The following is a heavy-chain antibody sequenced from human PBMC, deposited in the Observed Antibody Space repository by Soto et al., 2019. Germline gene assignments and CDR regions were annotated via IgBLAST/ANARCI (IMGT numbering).Heavy chain of an antibody. CDR3: ARLSAAWFDP. CDR1: GGSVSSGSYY. CDR2: IYHSGCT. D-gene: IGHD6-19*01. V-gene: IGHV4-61*01. Sequence: QVQLQESGPGLVKPSETLSLTCTVSGGSVSSGSYYWGWIRQPPGKGLEWIGYIYHSGCTNNNPSLKSRVTISVDTSKNQFSLSLTSVTAADTAVYYCARLSAAWFDPWGQGTLVTVAS. J-gene: IGHJ5*02.